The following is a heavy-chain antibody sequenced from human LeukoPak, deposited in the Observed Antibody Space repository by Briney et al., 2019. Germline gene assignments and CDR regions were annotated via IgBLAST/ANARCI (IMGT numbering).Heavy chain of an antibody. CDR1: GYTFTSYG. CDR3: ARGSSAYYYYGMDV. V-gene: IGHV1-18*01. CDR2: ISAYNGNT. D-gene: IGHD6-19*01. Sequence: GASVTVSCKASGYTFTSYGISWVRQAPGQGLEWMGWISAYNGNTNYAQKLQGRVTMTTDTSTSTAYMDLSSLRSEDTAVYYCARGSSAYYYYGMDVWGQGTTVTVSS. J-gene: IGHJ6*02.